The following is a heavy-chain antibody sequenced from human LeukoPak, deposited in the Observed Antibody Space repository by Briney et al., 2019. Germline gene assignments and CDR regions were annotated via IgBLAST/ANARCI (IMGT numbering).Heavy chain of an antibody. V-gene: IGHV3-23*01. D-gene: IGHD3-10*01. CDR3: AKHKVTMVRGVNVWFDP. Sequence: GGSLRLSCAASGFTFSSYAMSWVRQAPGKGLEWVSAISGSGGSTYYADSVKGRYTISRDNSKNTLYLQMNGLRAEDTAVYYCAKHKVTMVRGVNVWFDPWGQGTLVTVSS. CDR1: GFTFSSYA. J-gene: IGHJ5*02. CDR2: ISGSGGST.